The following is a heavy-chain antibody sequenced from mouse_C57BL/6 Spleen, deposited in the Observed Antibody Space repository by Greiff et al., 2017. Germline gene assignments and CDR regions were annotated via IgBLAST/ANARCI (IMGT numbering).Heavy chain of an antibody. CDR2: INPNYGTT. D-gene: IGHD1-1*01. V-gene: IGHV1-39*01. CDR3: ARGGYGSSPYYAMDY. CDR1: GYSFTDYN. J-gene: IGHJ4*01. Sequence: VHVKQSGPELVKPGASVKISCKASGYSFTDYNMNWVKQSNGKSLEWIGVINPNYGTTSYNQKFKGKATLTVDQSSSTAYMQLNSLTSEDSAVYYCARGGYGSSPYYAMDYWGQGTSVTVSS.